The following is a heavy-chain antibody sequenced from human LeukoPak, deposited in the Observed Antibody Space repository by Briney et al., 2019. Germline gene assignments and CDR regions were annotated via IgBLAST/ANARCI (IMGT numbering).Heavy chain of an antibody. J-gene: IGHJ5*01. V-gene: IGHV1-69*10. Sequence: SVKVSCKASGGTFSSHAMNWVRQAPGQGLEWMGGVIPILDITDYAQKFQGRLTITADKSTGTGYTELSSLRSEDSAVYYCAVLSDGAYCGGDCFYLDSWGQGTLVAVSS. D-gene: IGHD2-21*02. CDR1: GGTFSSHA. CDR2: VIPILDIT. CDR3: AVLSDGAYCGGDCFYLDS.